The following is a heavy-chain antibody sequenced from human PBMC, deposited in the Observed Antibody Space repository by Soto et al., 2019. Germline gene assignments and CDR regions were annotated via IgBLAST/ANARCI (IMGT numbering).Heavy chain of an antibody. CDR3: AVGGRSGRYYCYSGMDV. CDR2: IIPMFGTA. D-gene: IGHD3-10*01. J-gene: IGHJ6*02. Sequence: QVQLVQSGAEVKKPGSSVKVSCKASGGTFSTYAISWVRQAPGQGLEWMGGIIPMFGTANYAQKFQGRVSIIADESTNTADMEQRGLRSQDTAVYYCAVGGRSGRYYCYSGMDVWGQGTTVTVSS. CDR1: GGTFSTYA. V-gene: IGHV1-69*12.